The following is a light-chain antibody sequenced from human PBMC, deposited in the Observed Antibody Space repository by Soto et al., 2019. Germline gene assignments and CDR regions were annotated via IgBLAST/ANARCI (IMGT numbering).Light chain of an antibody. CDR3: QQANSFPFT. CDR2: AAS. CDR1: QVISSW. J-gene: IGKJ3*01. V-gene: IGKV1-12*02. Sequence: DIQMTQSPSSVSASVGDRVTITCRASQVISSWLVWYQQKPGKAPKLVLYAASSLQSGVPPRFIDRGSWTDFSLTIRRLQPEEFATYYWQQANSFPFTFRHGTKVDIK.